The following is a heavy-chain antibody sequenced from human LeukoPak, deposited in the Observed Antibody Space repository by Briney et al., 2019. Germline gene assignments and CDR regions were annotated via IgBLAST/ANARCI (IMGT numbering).Heavy chain of an antibody. CDR2: IYYSGST. J-gene: IGHJ5*02. V-gene: IGHV4-61*08. CDR1: GGSISSGGYY. CDR3: AASGGKRGNWFDP. D-gene: IGHD3-10*01. Sequence: SETLSLTCTVSGGSISSGGYYWSWIRQPPGKGLEWIGYIYYSGSTNYNPSLKSQVTISVDTSKNQFSLKLSSVTAADTAVYYCAASGGKRGNWFDPWGQGTLVTVSS.